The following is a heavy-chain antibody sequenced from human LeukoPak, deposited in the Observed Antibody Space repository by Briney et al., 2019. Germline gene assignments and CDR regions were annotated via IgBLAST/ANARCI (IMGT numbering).Heavy chain of an antibody. CDR1: GGSISSSNW. J-gene: IGHJ3*02. V-gene: IGHV4-4*02. D-gene: IGHD3-10*01. CDR2: IYHSGST. Sequence: SETLSLTCAVSGGSISSSNWWSWVRQPPGKGLEWIGEIYHSGSTNYNPSLKSRVTISVDKSKNQFSLKLSSVTAADTAVYYCARSMVRGVIIGAFDIWGQGTMVTVSS. CDR3: ARSMVRGVIIGAFDI.